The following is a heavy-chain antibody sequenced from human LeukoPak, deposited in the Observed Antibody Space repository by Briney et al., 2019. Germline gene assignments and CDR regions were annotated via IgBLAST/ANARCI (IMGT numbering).Heavy chain of an antibody. D-gene: IGHD3-10*01. V-gene: IGHV1-69*05. J-gene: IGHJ4*02. CDR3: ARDPTAGGSGNFLDY. CDR1: GGTFSSYA. Sequence: SVNVSCKTSGGTFSSYAISWVRQAPGQGLEWMGRIIPIFDSTNYAQKFQGRVTITTDESTSTAYMELSSLRSEDTAVYYCARDPTAGGSGNFLDYWGQGTLVTVSS. CDR2: IIPIFDST.